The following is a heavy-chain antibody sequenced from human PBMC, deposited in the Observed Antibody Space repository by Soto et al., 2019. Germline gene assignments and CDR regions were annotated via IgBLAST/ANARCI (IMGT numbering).Heavy chain of an antibody. D-gene: IGHD3-10*01. J-gene: IGHJ2*01. CDR3: ASSGSYEGLQYFDL. Sequence: EVQLLESGGGLVQPGGSLRLSCAASGFTFSSYAMSWVRQAPGKGLEWVSAISGSGGSTYYADSVKGRFTISRDNSKNALYLQMNSLRAEDTAVYYCASSGSYEGLQYFDLWGRGTLVTVSS. CDR1: GFTFSSYA. V-gene: IGHV3-23*01. CDR2: ISGSGGST.